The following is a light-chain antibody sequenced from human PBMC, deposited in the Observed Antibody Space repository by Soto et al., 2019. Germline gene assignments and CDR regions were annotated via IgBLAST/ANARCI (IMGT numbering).Light chain of an antibody. CDR1: SGSVSSNSY. J-gene: IGLJ3*02. V-gene: IGLV8-61*01. CDR3: VLYMGSGISM. CDR2: STN. Sequence: QAVVTQEPSFSVSPGGTVTLTCALSSGSVSSNSYPSWYQQTPGQSPRTLIYSTNIRSSGVPDRFSGSILGNKAALTITGDQADDESNYYCVLYMGSGISMFGGGTKLTVL.